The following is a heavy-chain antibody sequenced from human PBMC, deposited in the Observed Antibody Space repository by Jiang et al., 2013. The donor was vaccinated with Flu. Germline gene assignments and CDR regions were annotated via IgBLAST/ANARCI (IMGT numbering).Heavy chain of an antibody. CDR2: IYPGDSDT. V-gene: IGHV5-51*01. D-gene: IGHD3-22*01. CDR1: GYSFTSYW. J-gene: IGHJ4*02. CDR3: ATLTYYYDSSGYYYPYYFDY. Sequence: GAEVKKPGESLKISCKGSGYSFTSYWIGWVRQMPGKGLEWMGIIYPGDSDTRYSPSFQGQVTISADKSISTAYLQWSSLKASDTAMYYCATLTYYYDSSGYYYPYYFDYWGQGTLVTVSS.